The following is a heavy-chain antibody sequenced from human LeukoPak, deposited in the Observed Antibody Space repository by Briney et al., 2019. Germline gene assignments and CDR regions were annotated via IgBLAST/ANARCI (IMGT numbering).Heavy chain of an antibody. D-gene: IGHD3-22*01. V-gene: IGHV4-4*07. CDR2: IYTSGST. Sequence: PSETLSLTCTVSGGSISSYYWSWIRQPAGKGLEWIGRIYTSGSTNYNPSLKSRVTMSVDTSKNQFSLKLSSVTAADTAVYYCAMAPYYYDSSGYYDDAFDIWGQGTMVTVSS. J-gene: IGHJ3*02. CDR3: AMAPYYYDSSGYYDDAFDI. CDR1: GGSISSYY.